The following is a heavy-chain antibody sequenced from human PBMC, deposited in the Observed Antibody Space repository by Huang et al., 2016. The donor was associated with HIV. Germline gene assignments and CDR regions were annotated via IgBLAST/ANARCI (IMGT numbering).Heavy chain of an antibody. Sequence: QVQLLESGGGVVQPGRSLRLSCAAFGFTFSDYSFHWVRQAPGKGLEWLAIISYDGTRMSYADSIKGQFTISRDDSKNTVYLQMFSLRPEDTAMYYCARDLPMGLGLDYWGQGTLVTVSS. CDR3: ARDLPMGLGLDY. CDR2: ISYDGTRM. D-gene: IGHD1-26*01. CDR1: GFTFSDYS. V-gene: IGHV3-30-3*01. J-gene: IGHJ4*02.